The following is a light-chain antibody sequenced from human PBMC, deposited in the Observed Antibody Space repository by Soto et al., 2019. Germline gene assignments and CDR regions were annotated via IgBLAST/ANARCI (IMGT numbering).Light chain of an antibody. CDR3: QQYGGSPPIT. V-gene: IGKV3-20*01. Sequence: EIVLTQSPGTLSLSPGERATLSCRASQSVSSSYLAWYQQKPGQAPRLLIDGASSRATGIPDRFSGSGSGTDFTLTISRLEPADFAVYYCQQYGGSPPITFGQGTRLEIK. CDR1: QSVSSSY. CDR2: GAS. J-gene: IGKJ5*01.